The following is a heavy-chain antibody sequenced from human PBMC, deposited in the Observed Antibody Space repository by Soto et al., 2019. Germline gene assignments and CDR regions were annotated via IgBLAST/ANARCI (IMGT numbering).Heavy chain of an antibody. J-gene: IGHJ6*02. CDR3: ARGPPLGYAFWSGYYPPYYYYGMDV. V-gene: IGHV1-8*01. D-gene: IGHD3-3*01. Sequence: QVQLVQSGAEVKKPGASVKVYCKASGYTFTSYDINWVRQATGQGLEWMGWMNHNSGNTGYAQKFQGRVTMTRNTSISTAYMELSSLRSEDTAVYYCARGPPLGYAFWSGYYPPYYYYGMDVWGQGTTVTVSS. CDR2: MNHNSGNT. CDR1: GYTFTSYD.